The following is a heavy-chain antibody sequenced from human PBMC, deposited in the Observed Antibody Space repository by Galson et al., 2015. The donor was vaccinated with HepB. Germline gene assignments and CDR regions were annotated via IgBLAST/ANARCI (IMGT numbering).Heavy chain of an antibody. D-gene: IGHD6-19*01. Sequence: SLRLSCAASGFTFSSYEMNWVRQAPGKGLEWVSYISSSGSTIYYADSVKGRLTIYRDNAKNSLYLQMNSLRAEDTAVYYCARDSSGWYLGGFDYWGQGTLVTVSS. V-gene: IGHV3-48*03. CDR2: ISSSGSTI. CDR1: GFTFSSYE. CDR3: ARDSSGWYLGGFDY. J-gene: IGHJ4*02.